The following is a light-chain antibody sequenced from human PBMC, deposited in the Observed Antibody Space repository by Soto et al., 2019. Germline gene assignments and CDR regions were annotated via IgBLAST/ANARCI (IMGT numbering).Light chain of an antibody. CDR2: DAS. J-gene: IGKJ4*01. V-gene: IGKV3-11*01. CDR1: QSVRSY. Sequence: EIVLTQSPATLSLSPGERATLSCRASQSVRSYLAWYQQKPGQAPRLLIYDASNRATGIPARFSGSGSGTDFTLTISSLEPEDFAVYYCQHRSNWLTFSGGTKVEIK. CDR3: QHRSNWLT.